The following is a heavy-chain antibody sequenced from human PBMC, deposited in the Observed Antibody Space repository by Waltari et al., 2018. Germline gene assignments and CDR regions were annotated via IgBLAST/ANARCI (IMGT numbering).Heavy chain of an antibody. CDR3: ARATTVTNAFDY. J-gene: IGHJ4*02. D-gene: IGHD4-17*01. CDR1: GGSISSYY. CDR2: IYYSGRT. V-gene: IGHV4-59*01. Sequence: QVQLQESGPGLVKPSETLSLTCTVSGGSISSYYWSWLRQPPGKGLEWIGYIYYSGRTNCNPALKSRVTISVDTSKNQFSLKLSSVTAADTAVYYCARATTVTNAFDYWGQGTLVTVSS.